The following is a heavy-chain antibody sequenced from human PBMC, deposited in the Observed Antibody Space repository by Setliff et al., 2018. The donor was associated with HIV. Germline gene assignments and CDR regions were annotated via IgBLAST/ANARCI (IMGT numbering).Heavy chain of an antibody. CDR1: GGTFSSYA. D-gene: IGHD6-6*01. V-gene: IGHV1-69*13. Sequence: GASLKVSCKASGGTFSSYAISWVRQAPGQGLEWMGGIIPIFGTANYAQKFQGRVTITADESTSTAYMELSSLRSEDTAVYYCASCIAARHYYYWGQGTLVTVSS. CDR2: IIPIFGTA. J-gene: IGHJ4*02. CDR3: ASCIAARHYYY.